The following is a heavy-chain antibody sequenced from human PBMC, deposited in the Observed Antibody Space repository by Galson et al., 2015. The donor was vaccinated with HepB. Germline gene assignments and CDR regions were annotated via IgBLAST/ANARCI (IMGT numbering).Heavy chain of an antibody. CDR3: AKDRAFSGYDPLDY. D-gene: IGHD5-12*01. Sequence: SLRLSCAASGFTFSSYAMTWVRQAPGKGLEWVSAISGSGVTTYYADSVKGRFTISRDNSRNTLYLQMNSLRAEDTAIYYCAKDRAFSGYDPLDYWGQGTLVTVSS. CDR1: GFTFSSYA. CDR2: ISGSGVTT. V-gene: IGHV3-23*01. J-gene: IGHJ4*02.